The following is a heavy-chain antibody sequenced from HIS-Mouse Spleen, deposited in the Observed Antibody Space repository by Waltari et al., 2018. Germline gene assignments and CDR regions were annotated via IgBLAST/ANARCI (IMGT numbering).Heavy chain of an antibody. V-gene: IGHV3-23*01. J-gene: IGHJ3*02. CDR2: ISGSGGST. Sequence: EVQLLESGGGLVQPGGSLRLSCAASGSTFRSYARSGVRQAPGKGLEWVSAISGSGGSTYYADSVKGRLTISRDNSKNTLYLQMNSLRAEDTAVYYCAKENPNFDAFDIWGQGTMVTVSS. CDR1: GSTFRSYA. CDR3: AKENPNFDAFDI.